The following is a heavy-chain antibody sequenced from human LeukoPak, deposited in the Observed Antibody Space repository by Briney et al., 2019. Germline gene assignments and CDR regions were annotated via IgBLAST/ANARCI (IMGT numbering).Heavy chain of an antibody. Sequence: ASVKVSCKASGYTFTSYGISWVRQAPGQGLEWMGWISAYNGNTNYAQKLQGRVTMTTDTSTSTAYMELRSLRSDDTAVYYCARANILLASTRVYYYYMDVWGKGTTVTVSS. CDR1: GYTFTSYG. J-gene: IGHJ6*03. CDR2: ISAYNGNT. D-gene: IGHD3-9*01. V-gene: IGHV1-18*01. CDR3: ARANILLASTRVYYYYMDV.